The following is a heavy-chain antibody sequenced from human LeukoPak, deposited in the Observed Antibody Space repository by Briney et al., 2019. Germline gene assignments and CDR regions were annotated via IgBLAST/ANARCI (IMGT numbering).Heavy chain of an antibody. D-gene: IGHD3-9*01. V-gene: IGHV3-11*01. CDR2: ISSSGTTI. J-gene: IGHJ4*02. CDR1: GFTFTDCY. Sequence: AGGSLRLSCAASGFTFTDCYMSWIRQAPGKGLEWVSYISSSGTTIYYADSVMGRFTISRDNAKNSLYLQMNSLRAEDTAVYYCARALTGFIPGNWGQGTLVTVSS. CDR3: ARALTGFIPGN.